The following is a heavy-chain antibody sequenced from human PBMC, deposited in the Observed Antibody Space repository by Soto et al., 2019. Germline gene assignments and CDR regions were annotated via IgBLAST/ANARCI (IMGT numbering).Heavy chain of an antibody. CDR1: GGSISSSSYY. V-gene: IGHV4-39*01. J-gene: IGHJ6*02. CDR3: ARPLAGPHGMDV. Sequence: SETLSLTCTVSGGSISSSSYYWGWIRQPPGKGLEWIGSIYYSGSTYYNPSLKSRVTISVDTSKNQFSLKLSSVTAADTAVYYCARPLAGPHGMDVWGQGTTVTVSS. D-gene: IGHD2-15*01. CDR2: IYYSGST.